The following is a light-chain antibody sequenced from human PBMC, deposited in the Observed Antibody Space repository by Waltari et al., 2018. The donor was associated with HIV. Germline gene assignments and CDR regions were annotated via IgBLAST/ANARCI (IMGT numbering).Light chain of an antibody. CDR1: SSNIGRDT. CDR2: NNN. J-gene: IGLJ3*02. CDR3: ASWDGSLNGWV. Sequence: QSVLTQPPSASGTPGQRVTISCSGGSSNIGRDTVNWYQHLPGTAPKLLIYNNNRRPSCVPDRFSGSKSGTSASLAISGLQSEDEADYYCASWDGSLNGWVFGGGTKLTVL. V-gene: IGLV1-44*01.